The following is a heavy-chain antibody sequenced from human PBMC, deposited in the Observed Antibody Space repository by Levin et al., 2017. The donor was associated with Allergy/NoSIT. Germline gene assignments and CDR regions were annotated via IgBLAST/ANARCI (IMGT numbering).Heavy chain of an antibody. Sequence: SQTLSLTCTVSGGSISSYYWTWIRQPPGKGLEWIGYIYYTGSTNYNPSLKSRVTISLDTSKNQFSLKLGSVTAADTAVYYCARSHGLFWGQGTLVTVSS. CDR1: GGSISSYY. J-gene: IGHJ4*02. V-gene: IGHV4-59*01. CDR3: ARSHGLF. D-gene: IGHD4-17*01. CDR2: IYYTGST.